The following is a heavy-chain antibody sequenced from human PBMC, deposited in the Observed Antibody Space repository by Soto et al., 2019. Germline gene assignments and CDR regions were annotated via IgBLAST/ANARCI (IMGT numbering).Heavy chain of an antibody. CDR2: IYSGGST. V-gene: IGHV3-53*01. CDR1: GFTVSSNY. D-gene: IGHD3-16*01. Sequence: EVQLVESGGGLIQPGGSLRLSCAASGFTVSSNYMSWVRQAPGEGLEWVSVIYSGGSTYYADSVHGRFTISRDNSQNPLDLQMYGLRGEDAGLYYCARGTWLGEDWGQGTLVTVAS. CDR3: ARGTWLGED. J-gene: IGHJ4*02.